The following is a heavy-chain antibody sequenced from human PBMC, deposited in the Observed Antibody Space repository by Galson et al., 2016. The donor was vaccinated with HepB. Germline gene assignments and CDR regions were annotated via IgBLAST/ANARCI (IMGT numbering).Heavy chain of an antibody. J-gene: IGHJ3*01. D-gene: IGHD4-17*01. CDR3: ARGVGYGDYTFDV. V-gene: IGHV3-33*01. CDR1: GFTFRGYG. Sequence: SLRLSCAASGFTFRGYGMHWARQAPGKGLEWVALIRSDGSISYYADSVKGRFTISRDNSKNTLDLQMNSLRPEDTAVYYCARGVGYGDYTFDVWGQGTMVIVSS. CDR2: IRSDGSIS.